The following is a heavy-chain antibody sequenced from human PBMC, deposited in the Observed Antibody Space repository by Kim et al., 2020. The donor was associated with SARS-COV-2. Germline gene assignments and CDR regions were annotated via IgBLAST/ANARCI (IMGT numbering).Heavy chain of an antibody. V-gene: IGHV1-69*13. Sequence: SVKVSCKASGGTFSSYAISWVRQAPGQGLEWMGGIIPIFGTANYAQKFQGRVTITADESTSTAYMELSSLRSEDTAVYYCARIAVAGTRAFYGMDVWGQGTTVTVSS. CDR2: IIPIFGTA. J-gene: IGHJ6*02. CDR3: ARIAVAGTRAFYGMDV. CDR1: GGTFSSYA. D-gene: IGHD6-19*01.